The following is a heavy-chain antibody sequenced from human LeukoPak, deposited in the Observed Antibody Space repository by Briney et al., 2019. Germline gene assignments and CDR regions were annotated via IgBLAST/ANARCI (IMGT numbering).Heavy chain of an antibody. CDR1: GFTVSNNY. Sequence: GGSLRLSCAASGFTVSNNYMSWVRQAPGKGLERVSVIYSGGSTYYADSVKGRFTISRDKSKNTLYLQMNSLRVEDTAVYYCTRDPSDDPSFDYWGQGTLVTVSS. CDR3: TRDPSDDPSFDY. J-gene: IGHJ4*02. D-gene: IGHD3-16*01. V-gene: IGHV3-53*01. CDR2: IYSGGST.